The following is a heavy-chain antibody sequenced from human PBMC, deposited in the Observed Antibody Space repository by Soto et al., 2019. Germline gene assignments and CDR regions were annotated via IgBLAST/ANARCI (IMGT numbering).Heavy chain of an antibody. V-gene: IGHV4-4*02. CDR3: AKDGSGHPYYSDN. CDR1: GASISSNNW. J-gene: IGHJ4*02. D-gene: IGHD2-15*01. Sequence: QVQLQESGPGLVKPSGTLSLTCVVSGASISSNNWWSWVRQPPGQGLEWIGEIYPSGTTSYNPSLKSRVTMSVDKSKNQFSLKVTSVTAADTAVYFCAKDGSGHPYYSDNWGQGTLVTVSS. CDR2: IYPSGTT.